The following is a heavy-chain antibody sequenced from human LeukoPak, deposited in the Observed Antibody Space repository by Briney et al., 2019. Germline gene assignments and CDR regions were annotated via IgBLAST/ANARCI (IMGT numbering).Heavy chain of an antibody. J-gene: IGHJ5*02. V-gene: IGHV3-23*01. Sequence: GGSLRLSCTFTFNNYAMNWVRQVPGKGLEWVSAVSAGGATYYADSVKGRFTISRDNSKNTMFLQMNSLRVEDTAVYYCTKGSWFAPWGQGTLVTVSS. CDR2: VSAGGAT. CDR3: TKGSWFAP. CDR1: TFNNYA.